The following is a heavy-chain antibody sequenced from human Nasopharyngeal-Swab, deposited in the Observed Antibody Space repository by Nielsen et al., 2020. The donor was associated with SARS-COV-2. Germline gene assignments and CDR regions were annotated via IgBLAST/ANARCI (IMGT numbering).Heavy chain of an antibody. J-gene: IGHJ6*03. CDR2: ISAYNGNT. Sequence: ASVKVSCKASGYTFTSYGISWVRQAPGQGLEWMGWISAYNGNTNYAQELQGRVTMTTDTSTSTAYMELRSLRSDDTAVYYCARVRREYCSSTSCYPGYYYYMDVWGKGTTVTVSS. CDR1: GYTFTSYG. D-gene: IGHD2-2*01. V-gene: IGHV1-18*04. CDR3: ARVRREYCSSTSCYPGYYYYMDV.